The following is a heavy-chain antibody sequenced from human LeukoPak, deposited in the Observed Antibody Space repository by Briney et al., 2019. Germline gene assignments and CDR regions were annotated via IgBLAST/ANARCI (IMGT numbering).Heavy chain of an antibody. Sequence: SEPLSLTCTVSGGSISSYYWSWIRQPPGKGLEWIGYIYYSGSTNYNPSLKSRVTISVDTSKNQFSLKLSSVTAADTAVYYCARWDGFVDYWGQGTLVTVSS. J-gene: IGHJ4*02. CDR2: IYYSGST. CDR1: GGSISSYY. V-gene: IGHV4-59*01. CDR3: ARWDGFVDY. D-gene: IGHD3-10*01.